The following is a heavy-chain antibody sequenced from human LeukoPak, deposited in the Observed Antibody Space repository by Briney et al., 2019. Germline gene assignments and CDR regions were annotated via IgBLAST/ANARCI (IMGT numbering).Heavy chain of an antibody. V-gene: IGHV3-13*01. CDR1: GFTFSSYD. CDR2: IGTAGDT. Sequence: PGGSLRLSCAASGFTFSSYDMHWVRQATGKGLEWVSAIGTAGDTYYPGSVKGRFTISRENAKNSLYLQMNSLRAGDTAVYYWARGGGGTEFDYWGQGTLVTVSS. D-gene: IGHD3-16*01. CDR3: ARGGGGTEFDY. J-gene: IGHJ4*02.